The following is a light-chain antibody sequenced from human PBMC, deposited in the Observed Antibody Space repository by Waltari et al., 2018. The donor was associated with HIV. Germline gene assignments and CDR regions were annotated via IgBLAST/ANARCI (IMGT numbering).Light chain of an antibody. J-gene: IGLJ3*02. CDR2: KNN. Sequence: QSVLTQPPSASGTPGQRVTISCFGSSSNIGTTYVYWYQQPPGTAPKLLIYKNNQRPSGVTDRFPGSKSGTSASLAISGLRSEDEAEYYCAAWDDSLSGWAFGGGTKLTVL. V-gene: IGLV1-47*01. CDR3: AAWDDSLSGWA. CDR1: SSNIGTTY.